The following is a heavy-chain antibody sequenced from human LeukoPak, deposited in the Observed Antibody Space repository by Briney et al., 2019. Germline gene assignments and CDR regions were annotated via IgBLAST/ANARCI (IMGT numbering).Heavy chain of an antibody. Sequence: GGSLRLSCAASGFTFSSYAMSWVRQAPGKGLEWVSAISGSGGSTYYADSVKGRFTISRDNAQSSLYLQMHSLSAEDTAVYYCALGEVDFSSSSGVDYWGQGTLVTVSS. CDR1: GFTFSSYA. CDR2: ISGSGGST. J-gene: IGHJ4*02. V-gene: IGHV3-23*01. CDR3: ALGEVDFSSSSGVDY. D-gene: IGHD6-6*01.